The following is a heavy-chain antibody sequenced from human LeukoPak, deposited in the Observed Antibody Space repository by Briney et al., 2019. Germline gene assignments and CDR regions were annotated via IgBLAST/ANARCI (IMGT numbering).Heavy chain of an antibody. Sequence: HGGSLRLSCAASGFTFSSYWMSWVRQAPGKGLEGVANIKQDGSEKCYVDSVKGRFTISRDNAKNSLYLQMNSLRAEDTAVYYCAREQWLRGFDYWGQGTLVTVSS. V-gene: IGHV3-7*01. CDR2: IKQDGSEK. J-gene: IGHJ4*02. CDR1: GFTFSSYW. D-gene: IGHD6-19*01. CDR3: AREQWLRGFDY.